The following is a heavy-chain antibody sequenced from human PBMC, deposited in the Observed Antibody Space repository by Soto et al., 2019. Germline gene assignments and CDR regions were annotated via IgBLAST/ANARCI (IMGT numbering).Heavy chain of an antibody. V-gene: IGHV4-30-4*01. CDR1: GDSISSPHYY. J-gene: IGHJ4*02. Sequence: KPSETLSLTCTVSGDSISSPHYYWTWIRQPPGKGLEWVGYIYYTGNNFYNPALKSRVATSVDPSTNQFSLKLASVTDADTAVYFCAREPKQNYDSSPWNGGFDSWGPGTLVTVSS. D-gene: IGHD3-22*01. CDR2: IYYTGNN. CDR3: AREPKQNYDSSPWNGGFDS.